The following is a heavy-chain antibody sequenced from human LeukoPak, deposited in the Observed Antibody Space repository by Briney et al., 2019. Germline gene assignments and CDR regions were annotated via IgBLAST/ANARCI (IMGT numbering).Heavy chain of an antibody. J-gene: IGHJ4*02. V-gene: IGHV3-23*01. D-gene: IGHD5-24*01. CDR2: ISGSGGST. Sequence: AGGSLRLSCAASGFSVSDNYMSWVRQAPGKGLEWVSAISGSGGSTYYADSVKGRFTISRDNSKNTLYLQMNSLRAEDTAVYYCAEKLPYFDYWGQGTLVTVSS. CDR1: GFSVSDNY. CDR3: AEKLPYFDY.